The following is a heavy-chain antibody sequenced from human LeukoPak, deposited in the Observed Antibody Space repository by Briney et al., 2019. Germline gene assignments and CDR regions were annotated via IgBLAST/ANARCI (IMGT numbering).Heavy chain of an antibody. CDR2: IWYDGSNK. Sequence: GGSLRLSCAASGFTFSSYGMHWVRQAPGKGLEWVAVIWYDGSNKYYADSVKGRFTISRDNSKNTLYLQMNSLRAEDTAVYYCARDRIDFLTGYPPHGMDVWGKGTTVTVSS. CDR3: ARDRIDFLTGYPPHGMDV. V-gene: IGHV3-33*01. CDR1: GFTFSSYG. J-gene: IGHJ6*04. D-gene: IGHD3-9*01.